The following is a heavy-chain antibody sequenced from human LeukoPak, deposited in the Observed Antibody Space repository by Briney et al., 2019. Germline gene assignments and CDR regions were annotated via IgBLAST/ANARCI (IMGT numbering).Heavy chain of an antibody. CDR1: GFTFSNAW. Sequence: KPGGSLRLSCAASGFTFSNAWMSWARQAPGKGLEWVGRIKSKTDGGTTDYAAPVKGRFTISRDDSKNTLYLQMNSLKTEDTAVYYCTTDRYSSSLLGFDYWGQGTLVTVSS. D-gene: IGHD6-13*01. CDR2: IKSKTDGGTT. CDR3: TTDRYSSSLLGFDY. J-gene: IGHJ4*02. V-gene: IGHV3-15*01.